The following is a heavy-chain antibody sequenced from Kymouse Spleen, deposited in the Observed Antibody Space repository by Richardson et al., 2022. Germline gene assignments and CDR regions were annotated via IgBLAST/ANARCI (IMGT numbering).Heavy chain of an antibody. CDR2: ISSSSSYI. CDR3: ARGSITGTHFDY. D-gene: IGHD1-7*01. V-gene: IGHV3-21*03. J-gene: IGHJ4*02. CDR1: GFTFSSYS. Sequence: EVQLVESGGGLVKPGGSLRLSCAASGFTFSSYSMNWVRQAPGKGLEWVSSISSSSSYIYYADSVKGRFTISRDNAKNSLYLQMNSLRAEDTAVYYCARGSITGTHFDYWGQGTLVTVSS.